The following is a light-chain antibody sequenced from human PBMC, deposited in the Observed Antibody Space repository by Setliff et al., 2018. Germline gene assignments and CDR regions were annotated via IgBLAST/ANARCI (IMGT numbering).Light chain of an antibody. J-gene: IGLJ1*01. CDR1: SSNIGSNT. V-gene: IGLV1-44*01. Sequence: QSALTQLPSASGTPGQRVTISCSGSSSNIGSNTVNWYQQLPGTAPKLLIYSNNQRPSGVPDRFSGSESGTSASLAISGLQSEDEADYYCAAWDDSLNGHVFGTGTKGTV. CDR3: AAWDDSLNGHV. CDR2: SNN.